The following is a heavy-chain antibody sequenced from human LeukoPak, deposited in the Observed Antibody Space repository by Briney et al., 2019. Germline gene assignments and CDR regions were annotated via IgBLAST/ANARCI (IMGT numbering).Heavy chain of an antibody. V-gene: IGHV1-18*01. Sequence: GASVKVSCKASGYTFTSYGISWVRQAPGQGLEWMGWISAYNGNTNYAQKLQGRVTMTTDTSTSTAYMELRSLRSDDTAVYYYARGVLGYYDSFPSRFDYWGQGTLVTVSS. CDR3: ARGVLGYYDSFPSRFDY. D-gene: IGHD3-22*01. CDR2: ISAYNGNT. CDR1: GYTFTSYG. J-gene: IGHJ4*02.